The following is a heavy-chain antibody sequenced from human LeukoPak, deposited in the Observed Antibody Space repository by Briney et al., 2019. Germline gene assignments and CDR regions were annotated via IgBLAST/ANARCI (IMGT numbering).Heavy chain of an antibody. J-gene: IGHJ6*02. CDR2: ISYDGSNK. CDR1: GFTFSSYA. D-gene: IGHD6-13*01. Sequence: PGGSLRLSCAASGFTFSSYAMHWVRQAPGKGREWVAVISYDGSNKYYADSAKGRFTISRDNSKNTLYLQMNSLRAEDTAVYYCAREQLVSKESYYYYGMDVWGQGTTVTVSS. CDR3: AREQLVSKESYYYYGMDV. V-gene: IGHV3-30-3*01.